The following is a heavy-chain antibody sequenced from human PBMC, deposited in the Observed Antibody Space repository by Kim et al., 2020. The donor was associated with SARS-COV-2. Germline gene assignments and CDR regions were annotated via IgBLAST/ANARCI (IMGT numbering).Heavy chain of an antibody. D-gene: IGHD2-2*01. CDR2: INPSGGST. J-gene: IGHJ5*02. V-gene: IGHV1-46*01. CDR1: GYTFTSYY. Sequence: ASVKVSCKASGYTFTSYYMHWVRQAPGQGLEWMGIINPSGGSTSYAQKFQGRVTMTRDTSTSTVYMELSSLRSEGTAVYYCARSLGRYCSSTSCHRGWFDTWGQGALVTVSS. CDR3: ARSLGRYCSSTSCHRGWFDT.